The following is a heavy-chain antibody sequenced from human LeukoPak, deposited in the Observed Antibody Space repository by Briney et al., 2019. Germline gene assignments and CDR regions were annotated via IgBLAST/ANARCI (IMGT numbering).Heavy chain of an antibody. J-gene: IGHJ6*04. CDR3: ATSSGSYYNLYYYYGMDV. CDR1: GYTLTELS. Sequence: ASVKVSCKVSGYTLTELSMHWVRQAPGKGLEWMGGFDPEDGETIYAQKFQGRVTMTEDTSTDTAYMELSSLRSEDTAVCYCATSSGSYYNLYYYYGMDVWGKGTTVTVSS. CDR2: FDPEDGET. V-gene: IGHV1-24*01. D-gene: IGHD3-10*01.